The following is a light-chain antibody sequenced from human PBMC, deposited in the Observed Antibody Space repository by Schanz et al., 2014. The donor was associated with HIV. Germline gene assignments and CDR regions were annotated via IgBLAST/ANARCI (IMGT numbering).Light chain of an antibody. CDR2: DVS. J-gene: IGLJ2*01. V-gene: IGLV2-14*03. CDR3: SSYTSSSTLDVV. CDR1: SSDLGVYNF. Sequence: QSVLTQPASVSGSPGQSITISCSGTSSDLGVYNFVSWYQQRPGTAPKLMIYDVSNRPSGVSNRFSGSKSGNTASLTISELRAEDEADYYCSSYTSSSTLDVVFGGGTKPTVL.